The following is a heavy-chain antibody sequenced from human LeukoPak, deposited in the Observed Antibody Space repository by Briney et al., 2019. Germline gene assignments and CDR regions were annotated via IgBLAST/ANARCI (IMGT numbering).Heavy chain of an antibody. CDR3: ARDDGYIPFDY. J-gene: IGHJ4*02. D-gene: IGHD5-24*01. CDR2: INHSGST. CDR1: GGSFSGYY. Sequence: PSETLSLTCAVYGGSFSGYYWSWIRQPPGKGLEWIGEINHSGSTNYNPSLKSRVTISVDTSKNQFSLKLSSVTAADTAVYYCARDDGYIPFDYWGQGTLVTVSS. V-gene: IGHV4-34*01.